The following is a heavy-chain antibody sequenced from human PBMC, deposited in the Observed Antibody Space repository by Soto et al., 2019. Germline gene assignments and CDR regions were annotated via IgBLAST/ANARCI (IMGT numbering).Heavy chain of an antibody. V-gene: IGHV3-23*01. CDR3: ARGGGYCTPTSCAIDS. CDR2: VSLTGDRT. CDR1: RFSFSSYE. D-gene: IGHD2-8*01. Sequence: EVQLLESGGGLVQPGGSLRLSCVASRFSFSSYEMSWARQAAGKGLEWVSRVSLTGDRTNYAGPVKGRFTVSRDNFKNTLYLEVDSLRPEDTAIYYCARGGGYCTPTSCAIDSWGRGTPVTVSS. J-gene: IGHJ4*02.